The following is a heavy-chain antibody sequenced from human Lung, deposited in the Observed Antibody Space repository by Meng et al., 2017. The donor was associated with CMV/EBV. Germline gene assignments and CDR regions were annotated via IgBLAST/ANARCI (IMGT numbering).Heavy chain of an antibody. CDR1: GYTFTSSS. J-gene: IGHJ4*02. V-gene: IGHV7-4-1*01. Sequence: QVEVVQSGAELKKPGESVKVSCQAAGYTFTSSSMNWVRHAPGQGLEWMGWININTGNPTYAQGFTGRFVFSLDTSVSTAYLQIDSLKADDTAVYYCARGNGWRFDYWGQGTLVTVSS. D-gene: IGHD6-19*01. CDR3: ARGNGWRFDY. CDR2: ININTGNP.